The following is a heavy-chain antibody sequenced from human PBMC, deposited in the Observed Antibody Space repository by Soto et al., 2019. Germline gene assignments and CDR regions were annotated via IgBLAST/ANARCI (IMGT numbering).Heavy chain of an antibody. D-gene: IGHD6-13*01. Sequence: ASVKVSCKGSGYTFTSYSMHWVREAPGQRLEWMGWINAGNGNTKYSQKFQGRVTITRDTSASTAYMELSSLRSEDTAVYYCARDAGSSWYYFDYWGQGTLVTVSS. V-gene: IGHV1-3*01. CDR3: ARDAGSSWYYFDY. J-gene: IGHJ4*02. CDR2: INAGNGNT. CDR1: GYTFTSYS.